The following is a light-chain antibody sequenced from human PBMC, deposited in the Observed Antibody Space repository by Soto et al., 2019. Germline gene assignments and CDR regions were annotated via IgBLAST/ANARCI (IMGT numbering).Light chain of an antibody. CDR3: QQRGNWPPTWT. CDR2: DAS. Sequence: EIVLPQSPATLSLYPGEIAPLSFRTSQSVWTYLAWYQQQRGQAPRLLMYDASIRATGIPARFSGSWSGTDFTLTINGLEAEDSAVYYCQQRGNWPPTWTFGQGTKVDIK. J-gene: IGKJ1*01. V-gene: IGKV3-11*01. CDR1: QSVWTY.